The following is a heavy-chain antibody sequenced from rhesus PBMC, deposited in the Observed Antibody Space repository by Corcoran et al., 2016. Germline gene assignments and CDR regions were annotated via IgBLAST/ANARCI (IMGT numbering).Heavy chain of an antibody. CDR2: ISGDGKTI. CDR1: GFIFNDYW. CDR3: ARFDV. J-gene: IGHJ5-1*01. Sequence: EVHLADSGGGLVQPGGSLRLSVDGPGFIFNDYWFYGVRQAPGKGREWGSRISGDGKTISYAESVKGRFTISRENAKNSLYLEMNSLRPEDTAVYYCARFDVWGPGVLVTVSS. V-gene: IGHV3-119*01.